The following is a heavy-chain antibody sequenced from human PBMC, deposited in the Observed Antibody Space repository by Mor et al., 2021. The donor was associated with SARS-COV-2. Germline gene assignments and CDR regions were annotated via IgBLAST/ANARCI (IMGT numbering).Heavy chain of an antibody. J-gene: IGHJ4*02. CDR2: ISGTGDTT. V-gene: IGHV3-23*01. Sequence: GSLRLSCAASGFTFSSSAMSWVRQAPGKGLQWVSIISGTGDTTYYGDSVKGRFTISRDNSKNILYLQMNSLRGEDTAVYYCAKTRGSKNFDRWGQG. CDR3: AKTRGSKNFDR. CDR1: GFTFSSSA. D-gene: IGHD2-2*01.